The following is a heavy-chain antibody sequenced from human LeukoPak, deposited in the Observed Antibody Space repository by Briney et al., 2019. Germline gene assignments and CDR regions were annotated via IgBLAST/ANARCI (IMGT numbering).Heavy chain of an antibody. D-gene: IGHD6-6*01. J-gene: IGHJ4*02. CDR3: ARDPSGPIAARGDY. V-gene: IGHV4-30-2*01. CDR1: GDSISRGSYS. Sequence: SETLSLTCVVSGDSISRGSYSWTWIRQAPGKGLEWIGYIYPRGSTYYNPSLKSRVTISVDRSKNQFSLKLSSVTAADTAVYYCARDPSGPIAARGDYWGQGTLVTVSS. CDR2: IYPRGST.